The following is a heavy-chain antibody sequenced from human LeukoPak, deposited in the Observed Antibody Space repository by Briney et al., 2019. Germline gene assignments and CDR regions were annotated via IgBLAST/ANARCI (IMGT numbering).Heavy chain of an antibody. J-gene: IGHJ1*01. Sequence: PSETLSLTCTVSGGSISSYYWSWIRQPPGKGLEWIGYIYYSGSTNYNPSLKSRVTISVDTSKNQFSLKLSSVTAADTAVYYCARAASSWYFVYFQRWGQGTLVTVSS. D-gene: IGHD6-13*01. CDR2: IYYSGST. CDR1: GGSISSYY. CDR3: ARAASSWYFVYFQR. V-gene: IGHV4-59*01.